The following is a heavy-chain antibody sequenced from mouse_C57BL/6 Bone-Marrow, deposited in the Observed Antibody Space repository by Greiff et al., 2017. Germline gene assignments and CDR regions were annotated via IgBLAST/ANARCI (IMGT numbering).Heavy chain of an antibody. J-gene: IGHJ3*01. D-gene: IGHD1-1*01. Sequence: EVQLQQSGPVLVKPGDSVKMSCKAFGYTFTDYYMNWVKQSHGKSLEWIGVINPYNGGTSYNQKFKGKATVTVDKSSSTAYMELNSLTSEDAAVYYCARSGYYGSSYFSWFAYWGQGTLVTVSA. CDR2: INPYNGGT. CDR3: ARSGYYGSSYFSWFAY. CDR1: GYTFTDYY. V-gene: IGHV1-19*01.